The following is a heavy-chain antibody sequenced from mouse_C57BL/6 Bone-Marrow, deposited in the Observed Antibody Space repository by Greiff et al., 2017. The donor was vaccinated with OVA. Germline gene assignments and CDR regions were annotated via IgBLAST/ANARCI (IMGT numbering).Heavy chain of an antibody. V-gene: IGHV7-1*01. D-gene: IGHD1-1*01. CDR1: GFTFSDFS. J-gene: IGHJ3*01. CDR2: SRNKANDYTT. CDR3: ARDASSYETWFAY. Sequence: EVQLVESGGGLVQSGRSLRLSCATSGFTFSDFSMDWVRQAPGKGLEWVAASRNKANDYTTEYSASVKGRFIVSRATSQSILYLQMNALRAEDTAIYYCARDASSYETWFAYWGQGTLVTVSA.